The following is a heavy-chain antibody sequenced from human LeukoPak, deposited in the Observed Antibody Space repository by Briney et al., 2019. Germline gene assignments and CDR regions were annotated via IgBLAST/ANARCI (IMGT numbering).Heavy chain of an antibody. D-gene: IGHD3-22*01. CDR2: ISAYNGNT. CDR1: GGTFSSYA. J-gene: IGHJ4*02. V-gene: IGHV1-18*01. CDR3: ARDYYDSSGYYRTFLFDY. Sequence: ASVKVSCKASGGTFSSYAISWVRQAPGQGLEWMGWISAYNGNTNYAQKLQGRVTMTTDTSTSTAYMELRSLRSDDTAVYYCARDYYDSSGYYRTFLFDYWGQGTLVTVSS.